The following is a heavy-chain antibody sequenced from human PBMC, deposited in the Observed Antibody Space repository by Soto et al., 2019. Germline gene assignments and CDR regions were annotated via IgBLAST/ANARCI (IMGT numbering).Heavy chain of an antibody. J-gene: IGHJ5*02. D-gene: IGHD6-19*01. CDR2: IDSSGEK. CDR1: GLSITDSEMG. CDR3: ARIHLAVAVSPWFDH. V-gene: IGHV2-26*01. Sequence: QVTLKESGPVLVKPTETLTLRCTVSGLSITDSEMGVSWIRQPPGQPLEWLAHIDSSGEKSYRTFLKSRLAISKDTSKSQIVLTMTNMDPADTATYYCARIHLAVAVSPWFDHWGQGIPVTVSS.